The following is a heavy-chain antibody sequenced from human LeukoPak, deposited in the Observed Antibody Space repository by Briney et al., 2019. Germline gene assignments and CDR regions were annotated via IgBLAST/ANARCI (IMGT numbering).Heavy chain of an antibody. D-gene: IGHD3-9*01. Sequence: ASVKVSCKASGYSFTNYGLNWVRQAPGQGLEWMGWISAYNGDTNYAQQLQGRVTMTTDTSTSTAYMELRSLRSDDTAVYYCARFGILSSYPDYWGQGTLVTVSS. CDR2: ISAYNGDT. CDR1: GYSFTNYG. CDR3: ARFGILSSYPDY. J-gene: IGHJ4*02. V-gene: IGHV1-18*01.